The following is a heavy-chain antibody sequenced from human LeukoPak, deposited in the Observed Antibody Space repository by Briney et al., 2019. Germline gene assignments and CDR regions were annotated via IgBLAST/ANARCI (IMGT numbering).Heavy chain of an antibody. V-gene: IGHV4-59*01. Sequence: PSETQSLTCTVSGGAISSYYWSWIRQPPGKGLEWIANIYSSGSTNCSPSLRSRVTISVDTSKNQFSLKLTSVTAADTAVYYCARGVWSSGWSAYYFDYWGQGTLLTVSS. J-gene: IGHJ4*02. D-gene: IGHD6-19*01. CDR2: IYSSGST. CDR1: GGAISSYY. CDR3: ARGVWSSGWSAYYFDY.